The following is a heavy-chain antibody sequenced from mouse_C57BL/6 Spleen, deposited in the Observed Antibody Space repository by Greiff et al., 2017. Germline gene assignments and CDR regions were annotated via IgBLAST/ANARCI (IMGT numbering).Heavy chain of an antibody. J-gene: IGHJ3*01. CDR1: GYTFTSYW. CDR3: AFGSSYGFAY. CDR2: IDPSDSYT. Sequence: QVQLQQPGAELVMPGASVKLSCKASGYTFTSYWMHWVKQRPGQGLEWIGEIDPSDSYTNYNQKFKGKSTLTVDKSSSTAYMQLSSLTSEDSAVYYWAFGSSYGFAYWGQGTLVTVSA. V-gene: IGHV1-69*01. D-gene: IGHD1-1*01.